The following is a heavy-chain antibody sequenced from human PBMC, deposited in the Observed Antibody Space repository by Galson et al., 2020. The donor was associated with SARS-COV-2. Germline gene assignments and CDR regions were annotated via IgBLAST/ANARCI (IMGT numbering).Heavy chain of an antibody. V-gene: IGHV3-30*13. CDR3: AKAHSSGWYYFDY. Sequence: GGSLRLSCAASGFTFSSYGMHWVRQAPGKGLEWVAVISYDGTDKYYADSVKGRFTISRDKSKNRLYLQMHSLRPEDTAVYYCAKAHSSGWYYFDYWGQGTLVTVSS. D-gene: IGHD6-19*01. J-gene: IGHJ4*02. CDR2: ISYDGTDK. CDR1: GFTFSSYG.